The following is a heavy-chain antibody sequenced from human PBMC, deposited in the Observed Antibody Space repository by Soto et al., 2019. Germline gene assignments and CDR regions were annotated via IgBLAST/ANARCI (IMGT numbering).Heavy chain of an antibody. CDR2: ISGSGTNT. CDR1: GFTFSSYV. Sequence: EVRLLESGGGLIQPGGSLRLSCAASGFTFSSYVMSWVRQAPGTGLEWVSGISGSGTNTYYADSVKGRFTISRDNSKNTLYLQMTSLRAEDTAEYYCAKDNSPYSFYSSFDYWGEGTLVTVSS. D-gene: IGHD4-4*01. J-gene: IGHJ4*02. V-gene: IGHV3-23*01. CDR3: AKDNSPYSFYSSFDY.